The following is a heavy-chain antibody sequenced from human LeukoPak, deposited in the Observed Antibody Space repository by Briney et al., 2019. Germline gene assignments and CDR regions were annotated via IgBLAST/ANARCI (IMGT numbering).Heavy chain of an antibody. D-gene: IGHD2-2*01. CDR2: IYYSGSS. V-gene: IGHV4-30-4*08. CDR1: GGSISRGDYY. Sequence: PSETLSLTCTVSGGSISRGDYYWSWIRQPPGKGLEWIGYIYYSGSSYYNPSLKSRVTISVDTSKNQFSLKLSSVTAADTAVYYCARVPAEYYYYYMDVWGKGTTVTVSS. J-gene: IGHJ6*03. CDR3: ARVPAEYYYYYMDV.